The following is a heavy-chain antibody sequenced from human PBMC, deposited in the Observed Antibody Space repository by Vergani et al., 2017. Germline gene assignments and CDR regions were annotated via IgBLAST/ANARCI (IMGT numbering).Heavy chain of an antibody. CDR2: ICGSGGST. CDR3: AKRPAAGIDS. V-gene: IGHV3-23*01. J-gene: IGHJ4*02. Sequence: EVQLLESGGGLVQPGGSLRLSCAASGFTFSSYAMSWVRQAPGKGLEWVSTICGSGGSTYYADSVKGRFTISRDNSKNTLYLQMNSLRAEDTAVYFCAKRPAAGIDSWGQGTLVTVSS. D-gene: IGHD2-2*01. CDR1: GFTFSSYA.